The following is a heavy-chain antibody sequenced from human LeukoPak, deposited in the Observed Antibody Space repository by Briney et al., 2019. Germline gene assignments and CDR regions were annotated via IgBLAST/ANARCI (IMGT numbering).Heavy chain of an antibody. CDR3: ARLSLKVLEWSPTKGKETHYFDY. J-gene: IGHJ4*02. Sequence: SRTLSLTCAVSGGSISSSNWWSWVRQPPGKGLEWIGEIYHSGNTNYNPSLKSRVTILEDKSKNQFSLKLSSVTAANTAVYYCARLSLKVLEWSPTKGKETHYFDYWGQGTLVTVSS. D-gene: IGHD3-3*01. V-gene: IGHV4-4*02. CDR1: GGSISSSNW. CDR2: IYHSGNT.